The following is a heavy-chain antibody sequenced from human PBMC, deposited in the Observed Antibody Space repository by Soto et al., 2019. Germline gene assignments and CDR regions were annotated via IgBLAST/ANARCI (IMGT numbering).Heavy chain of an antibody. CDR1: GFSLTPSGVG. Sequence: QITLKESGPMLVEPTQTLTLTCTFSGFSLTPSGVGVSWIRQPPGKDLEWVGLIYSNDHKEYSPSLKTRVTISKDTTKNQVVLTMTNTDPVDTATYFCAHLPRFYFGIDVWGQGTTVTVAS. J-gene: IGHJ6*02. CDR2: IYSNDHK. CDR3: AHLPRFYFGIDV. V-gene: IGHV2-5*01.